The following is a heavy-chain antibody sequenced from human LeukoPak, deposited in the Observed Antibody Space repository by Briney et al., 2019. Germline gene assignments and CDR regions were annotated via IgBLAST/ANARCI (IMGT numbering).Heavy chain of an antibody. V-gene: IGHV4-39*02. CDR3: ARETYSSSWGYYYYYYMDV. D-gene: IGHD6-13*01. CDR2: IYYSGST. J-gene: IGHJ6*03. Sequence: PSETLSLTCTVSGGSISSSSYYWGWIRQPPGKGLEWIGSIYYSGSTYYNPSLKSRVTISVDTSKNQFSLKLSSVTAADTAVYYCARETYSSSWGYYYYYYMDVWGKGTTVTVSS. CDR1: GGSISSSSYY.